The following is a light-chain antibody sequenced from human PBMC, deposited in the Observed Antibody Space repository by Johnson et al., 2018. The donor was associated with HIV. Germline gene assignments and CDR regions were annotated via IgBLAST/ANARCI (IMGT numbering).Light chain of an antibody. CDR2: KNN. Sequence: QLVLTQPPSVSAAPGQKVTISCSGSSSTIGNNYVSWYQVLPGTAPKLLIYKNNNRPSGIPDRFSGSKSGTSATLGITGLQTGDEADYYCGTWDSSLSAFYVFGTGTKITVL. CDR1: SSTIGNNY. J-gene: IGLJ1*01. V-gene: IGLV1-51*02. CDR3: GTWDSSLSAFYV.